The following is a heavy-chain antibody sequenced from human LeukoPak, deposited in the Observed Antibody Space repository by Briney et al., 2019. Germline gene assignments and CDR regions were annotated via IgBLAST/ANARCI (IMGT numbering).Heavy chain of an antibody. CDR3: ARGNPANYYSGCYAFDI. CDR2: INPSGGST. J-gene: IGHJ3*02. Sequence: ASVKVSCKASGYTFTGYYMHWVRQAPGQGLEWMGIINPSGGSTNYAQKFQGRVTITADKSTSTAYMELSSLRSEDTAVYYCARGNPANYYSGCYAFDIWGQGTMVTVSS. V-gene: IGHV1-46*01. CDR1: GYTFTGYY. D-gene: IGHD4/OR15-4a*01.